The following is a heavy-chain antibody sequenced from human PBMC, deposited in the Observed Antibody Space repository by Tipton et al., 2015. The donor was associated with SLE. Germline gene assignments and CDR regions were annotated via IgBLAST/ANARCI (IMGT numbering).Heavy chain of an antibody. Sequence: SLRLSCEASGFAFKTYWMSWVRQAPGKGLEWVASIRDDGGEEYYVDSVRGRFTVSRDNAKNSLFLQMNSLRVEDTAIYYCAKDYQGERGFDYWGQGTLVTVSS. CDR1: GFAFKTYW. CDR2: IRDDGGEE. D-gene: IGHD2-2*01. J-gene: IGHJ4*02. V-gene: IGHV3-7*04. CDR3: AKDYQGERGFDY.